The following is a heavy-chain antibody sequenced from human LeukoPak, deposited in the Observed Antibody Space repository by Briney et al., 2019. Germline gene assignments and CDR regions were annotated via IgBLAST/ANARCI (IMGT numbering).Heavy chain of an antibody. CDR1: GYTFTSYA. CDR3: ARSPMAPYNWFDP. V-gene: IGHV1-3*01. J-gene: IGHJ5*02. Sequence: ASVKVSCKASGYTFTSYAMHWVRQAPGQRLEWMGWINAGNGNTKYSQKFQGRVTITRDTSASTAYVELSSLRSEDTAVYYCARSPMAPYNWFDPWGQGTLVTVSS. D-gene: IGHD3-10*01. CDR2: INAGNGNT.